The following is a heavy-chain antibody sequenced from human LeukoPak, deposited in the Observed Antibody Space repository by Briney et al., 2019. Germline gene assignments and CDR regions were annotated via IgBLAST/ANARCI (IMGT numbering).Heavy chain of an antibody. Sequence: SVKVSCKASGYTFTSYYMHWVRQAPGQGLEWMGGIIPIFGTANYAQKFQGRVTITADESTSTAYMELSSLRSEDTAVYYCASTAAWRKEYYFDYWGQGTLVTVSS. V-gene: IGHV1-69*13. CDR1: GYTFTSYY. J-gene: IGHJ4*02. CDR3: ASTAAWRKEYYFDY. D-gene: IGHD3-10*01. CDR2: IIPIFGTA.